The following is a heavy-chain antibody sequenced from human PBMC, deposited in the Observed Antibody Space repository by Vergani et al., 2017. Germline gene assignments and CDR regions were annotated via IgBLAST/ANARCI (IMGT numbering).Heavy chain of an antibody. CDR3: ARDPRGYGGDPEDYYYGMDV. D-gene: IGHD2-21*02. CDR2: IIPVLGKT. Sequence: QVQLVQSGAEVKKPGSSVKVSCKASVGTFSSYTINWVRQAPGQGLEWMGRIIPVLGKTKYAQDFQGRLTITADTSTSTAYMELTSLRSQDTAVYYCARDPRGYGGDPEDYYYGMDVWGQGTTVTVSS. V-gene: IGHV1-69*08. CDR1: VGTFSSYT. J-gene: IGHJ6*02.